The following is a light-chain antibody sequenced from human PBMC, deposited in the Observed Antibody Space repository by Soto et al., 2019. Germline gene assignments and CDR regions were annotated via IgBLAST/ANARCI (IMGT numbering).Light chain of an antibody. V-gene: IGKV3-15*01. Sequence: EIVMTQSPATLSVSPGERATLSCRASQSVSNNLAWYQQKPGQAPRLLIYGASTRATGIPARFSGSGSGTEFTLTISSLQSEDFAVYYCHQSNDWWTFGQGT. J-gene: IGKJ1*01. CDR1: QSVSNN. CDR2: GAS. CDR3: HQSNDWWT.